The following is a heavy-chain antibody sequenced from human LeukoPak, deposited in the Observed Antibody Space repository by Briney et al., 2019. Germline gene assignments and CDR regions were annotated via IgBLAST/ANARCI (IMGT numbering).Heavy chain of an antibody. CDR2: IYPGDSDT. CDR3: ARSYCSSNGCYQYDAFDI. D-gene: IGHD2-2*01. Sequence: GESLKISCKGSGYGFTSYWIGWLRQMPGKGLEWMGIIYPGDSDTRKSPSFQGQVTISADKSISTAYLQWSSLKASDTAMYYCARSYCSSNGCYQYDAFDIWGQGTMVTVSS. J-gene: IGHJ3*02. CDR1: GYGFTSYW. V-gene: IGHV5-51*01.